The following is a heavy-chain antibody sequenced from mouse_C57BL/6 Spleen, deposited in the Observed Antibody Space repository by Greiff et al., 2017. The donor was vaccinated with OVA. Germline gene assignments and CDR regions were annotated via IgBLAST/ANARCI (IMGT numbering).Heavy chain of an antibody. CDR3: ARYYSNYDYAMDC. V-gene: IGHV1-52*01. Sequence: QVQLQQPGAELVRPGSSVKLSCKASGYTFTSYWMHWVKQRPIQGLEWIGNIDPSDSETHYNQKFKDKATLTVDKSSSTAYMQLSSLTSEDSAVYYCARYYSNYDYAMDCWGQGTSVTVSS. CDR1: GYTFTSYW. J-gene: IGHJ4*01. D-gene: IGHD2-5*01. CDR2: IDPSDSET.